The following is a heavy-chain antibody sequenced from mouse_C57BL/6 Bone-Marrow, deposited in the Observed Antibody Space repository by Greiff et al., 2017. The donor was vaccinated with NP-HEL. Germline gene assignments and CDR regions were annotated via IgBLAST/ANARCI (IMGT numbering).Heavy chain of an antibody. V-gene: IGHV2-6-1*01. CDR3: ARHMYYGSSYAYAMDY. J-gene: IGHJ4*01. Sequence: VKLQESGPGLVAPSQSLSITCTVSGFSLTSYGVHWVRQPPGKGLEWLVVIWSDGSTTYNSALKSRLSISKDNSKSQVFLKMNSLQTDDTAMYYCARHMYYGSSYAYAMDYWGQGTSVTVSS. CDR1: GFSLTSYG. D-gene: IGHD1-1*01. CDR2: IWSDGST.